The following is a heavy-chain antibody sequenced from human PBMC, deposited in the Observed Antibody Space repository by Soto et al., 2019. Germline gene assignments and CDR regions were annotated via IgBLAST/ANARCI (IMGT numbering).Heavy chain of an antibody. Sequence: QVQLQQWGAGLLKPSETLSLTCAVYGQSFSGHTWSWIRQSPGKGLEWIGESSQSGSTYYNPSLKTRVTISADTSKNQFSLTPNSVTAGDTGVFYCARGSGIAVIPGELEDVHYDYWGQVTLVSVSS. CDR3: ARGSGIAVIPGELEDVHYDY. V-gene: IGHV4-34*01. CDR1: GQSFSGHT. CDR2: SSQSGST. D-gene: IGHD1-1*01. J-gene: IGHJ4*02.